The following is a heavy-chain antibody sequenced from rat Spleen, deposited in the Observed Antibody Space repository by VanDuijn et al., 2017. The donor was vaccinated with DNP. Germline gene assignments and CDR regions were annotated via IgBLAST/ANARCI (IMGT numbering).Heavy chain of an antibody. CDR2: ITSSGVST. Sequence: EVQLVESGGDLVQPGKSLKLSCVASGFTFNTYWMSWIRQVPGKGLEWIASITSSGVSTYYPDSLKDRFTISRENAKNTLYLQMNSLRSEDSATYFCARHGRVTTVATYWYFDFWGPGTMVTVSS. V-gene: IGHV5-31*01. D-gene: IGHD1-3*01. CDR3: ARHGRVTTVATYWYFDF. J-gene: IGHJ1*01. CDR1: GFTFNTYW.